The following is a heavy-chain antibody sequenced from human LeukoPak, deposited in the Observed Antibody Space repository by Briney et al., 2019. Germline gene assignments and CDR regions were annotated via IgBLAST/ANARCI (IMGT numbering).Heavy chain of an antibody. J-gene: IGHJ4*02. CDR2: VYNSGTT. V-gene: IGHV4-59*11. CDR1: GVSIGSHY. Sequence: SETLSLTCTVSGVSIGSHYWGWIRQSPGKGLEWIGCVYNSGTTVYNPSLTGRVTISVDTSKNQYSLNLRSVTAADAAVYYCARDAYWGQGILVTVSS. CDR3: ARDAY.